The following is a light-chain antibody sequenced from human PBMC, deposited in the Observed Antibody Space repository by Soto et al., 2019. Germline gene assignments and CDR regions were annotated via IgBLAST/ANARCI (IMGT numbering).Light chain of an antibody. CDR1: QNIPSIY. V-gene: IGKV3D-20*01. J-gene: IGKJ4*01. CDR3: QQSDSSLT. Sequence: EIVLTQSPASLSLSPGERATLSCGASQNIPSIYLAWYQLKPGLAPRLLIYDTSIRATGIPDRFTGSGSGTDFTLTITRLEPEDFAVYYCQQSDSSLTFGGGTKVEIK. CDR2: DTS.